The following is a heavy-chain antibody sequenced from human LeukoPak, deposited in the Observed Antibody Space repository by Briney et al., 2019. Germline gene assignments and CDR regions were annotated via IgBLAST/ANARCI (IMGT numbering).Heavy chain of an antibody. D-gene: IGHD2-15*01. J-gene: IGHJ4*02. Sequence: GGSLRLSCVGSGFTFSDAWMSWVRQAPGKGLEWVGRIKSKSDGGTIDYAASVKGRFTISRDDSRNTLYLQMNSLKTEDTAVYYCTTRRQDGWWGQGTLVTVS. V-gene: IGHV3-15*01. CDR3: TTRRQDGW. CDR1: GFTFSDAW. CDR2: IKSKSDGGTI.